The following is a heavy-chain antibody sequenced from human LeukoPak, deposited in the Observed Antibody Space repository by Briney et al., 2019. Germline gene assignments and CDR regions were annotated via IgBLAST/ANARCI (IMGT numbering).Heavy chain of an antibody. D-gene: IGHD3-10*01. J-gene: IGHJ4*02. V-gene: IGHV3-23*01. CDR3: ARDETMVRGGPRPY. CDR1: GFTFSSYD. CDR2: ISDSGGRT. Sequence: GGSLRLSCAASGFTFSSYDMSWVRQARGKGVEWVAGISDSGGRTYYADYGKGRFTICRDNDKNTLQMQINRLRDEDTAVYYCARDETMVRGGPRPYWGQGTLVTISS.